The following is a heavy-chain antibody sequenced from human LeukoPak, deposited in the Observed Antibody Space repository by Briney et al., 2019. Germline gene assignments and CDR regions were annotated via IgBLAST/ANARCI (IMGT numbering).Heavy chain of an antibody. CDR1: GFTFSSYS. CDR2: ISSSSSTI. J-gene: IGHJ4*02. V-gene: IGHV3-48*02. D-gene: IGHD5-12*01. Sequence: GGSLRLSCAASGFTFSSYSMSWVRQAPGKGLEWASYISSSSSTIYYADSVKGRFTISRDNAKNSLYLQVNSLRDEDAAVYHCARDRGWLRFEFDYWGQGTLATVSS. CDR3: ARDRGWLRFEFDY.